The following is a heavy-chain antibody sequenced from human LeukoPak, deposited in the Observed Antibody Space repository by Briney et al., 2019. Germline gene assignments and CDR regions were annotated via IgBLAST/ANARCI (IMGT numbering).Heavy chain of an antibody. Sequence: GGSLRLSCAASGFIVSSNYMSWVRQAPGKGLEWVSVIYSGGSTYYADSVKGRFTISRDNSKNTLYLQMNSLRAEDTAVYYCAREDYGDYMDVWGKGTTVTVSS. CDR2: IYSGGST. D-gene: IGHD4-17*01. CDR1: GFIVSSNY. CDR3: AREDYGDYMDV. V-gene: IGHV3-53*01. J-gene: IGHJ6*03.